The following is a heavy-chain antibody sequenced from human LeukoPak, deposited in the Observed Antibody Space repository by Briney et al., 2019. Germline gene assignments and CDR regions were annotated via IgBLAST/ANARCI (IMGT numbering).Heavy chain of an antibody. J-gene: IGHJ3*01. CDR3: ARDKPGWGAFDV. CDR2: IAANNDHT. V-gene: IGHV1-18*01. CDR1: GYRVSSFA. D-gene: IGHD1-14*01. Sequence: ASVKVSCKASGYRVSSFAIIWVRQAPGQGLECLGWIAANNDHTHYALNVQGRVTMTTDTSTGTAYMELRNLRSDDTAVYFCARDKPGWGAFDVWGQGTVVTVSP.